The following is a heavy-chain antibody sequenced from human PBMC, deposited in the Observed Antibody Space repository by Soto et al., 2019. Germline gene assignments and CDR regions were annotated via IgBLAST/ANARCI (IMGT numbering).Heavy chain of an antibody. Sequence: ASVKVSCKASGDTFSSYAISWVRQANGQGLEWMGGIIPIFGTANYAQKFQGRVTITADESTSTAYMELSSLRSEDTAVYYCARDGMATITKATYYYGMDVWGQGTTVTVSS. CDR3: ARDGMATITKATYYYGMDV. CDR1: GDTFSSYA. CDR2: IIPIFGTA. D-gene: IGHD5-12*01. J-gene: IGHJ6*02. V-gene: IGHV1-69*13.